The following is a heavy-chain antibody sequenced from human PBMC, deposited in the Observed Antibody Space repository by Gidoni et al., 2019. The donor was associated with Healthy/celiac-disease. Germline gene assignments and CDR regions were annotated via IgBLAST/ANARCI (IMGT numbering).Heavy chain of an antibody. V-gene: IGHV4-30-4*01. Sequence: QVQLQESGPGLVKPSQTLSLTCTVPGGSISSGDYYWSWFRQPPGKGLEWIGYIYYSGSTYYNPSLKSRVTISVDTSKNQFSLKLSSVTAADTAVYYCARARRISPYYYYGMDVWGQGTTVTVSS. CDR1: GGSISSGDYY. J-gene: IGHJ6*02. CDR3: ARARRISPYYYYGMDV. CDR2: IYYSGST.